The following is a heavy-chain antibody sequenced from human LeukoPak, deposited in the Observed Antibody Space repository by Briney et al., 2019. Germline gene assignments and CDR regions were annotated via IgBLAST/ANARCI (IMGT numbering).Heavy chain of an antibody. CDR3: ARAPQALWFGELLPYYFDY. Sequence: SETLSLTCTVSGGSISSGGYYWSWIRQHPGKGLEWIGYIYYSGSTYYNPSLESRVTISVDTSKNQFSLKLSSVTAADTAVYYCARAPQALWFGELLPYYFDYWGQGTLVTVSS. J-gene: IGHJ4*02. CDR1: GGSISSGGYY. D-gene: IGHD3-10*01. V-gene: IGHV4-31*03. CDR2: IYYSGST.